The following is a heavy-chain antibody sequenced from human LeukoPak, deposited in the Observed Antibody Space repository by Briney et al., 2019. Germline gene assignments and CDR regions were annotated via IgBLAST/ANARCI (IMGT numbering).Heavy chain of an antibody. CDR1: GFTFSSYA. CDR3: AKDQWELLGYFDY. J-gene: IGHJ4*02. CDR2: ISGSGGST. D-gene: IGHD1-26*01. Sequence: GGSLRLSCAASGFTFSSYAMSLVRQAPGKGLEWVSAISGSGGSTYYADSVKGRFTISRDNSKNTLYLQMNSLRAEDTAVYYCAKDQWELLGYFDYWGQGTLVTVSS. V-gene: IGHV3-23*01.